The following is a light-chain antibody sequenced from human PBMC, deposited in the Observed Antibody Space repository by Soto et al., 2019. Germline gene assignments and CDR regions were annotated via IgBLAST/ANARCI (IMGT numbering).Light chain of an antibody. CDR2: DVS. V-gene: IGLV2-18*02. CDR3: SSYTSSSTYV. Sequence: QSALTHPPSVSGSPGQSVAISCTGTSSDVGSYNRVSWYQQSPGTAPKLMIYDVSNRPSGVPDRFSGSKSGNTASLTISGLQAEDEAEYYCSSYTSSSTYVFGTGTKLTVL. J-gene: IGLJ1*01. CDR1: SSDVGSYNR.